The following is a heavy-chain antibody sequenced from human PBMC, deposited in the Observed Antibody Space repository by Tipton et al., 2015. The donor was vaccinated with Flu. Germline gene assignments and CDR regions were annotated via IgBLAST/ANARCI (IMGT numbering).Heavy chain of an antibody. V-gene: IGHV5-51*03. J-gene: IGHJ2*01. CDR1: GYTFTNYW. D-gene: IGHD6-19*01. Sequence: VQLVQSGAEVKKPGESLKISCKGSGYTFTNYWIGWVRQMPGKGLEWMGIIYPGDSDTRYSPSFQGQVTISAGKSFITAYQQWYSLKASNTPMYYCARGQWLKWFDLWGRGTLVTVSS. CDR2: IYPGDSDT. CDR3: ARGQWLKWFDL.